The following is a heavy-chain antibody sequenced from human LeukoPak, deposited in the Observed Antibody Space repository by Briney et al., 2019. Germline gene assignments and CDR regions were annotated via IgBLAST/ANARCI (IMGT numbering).Heavy chain of an antibody. D-gene: IGHD5-18*01. CDR2: IIPILGIA. Sequence: SVKVSCKASGGTFSSYAISWVRQAPGQGLEWMGRIIPILGIANYAQKFQGRVTITADKSTSTAYMELSSLRSEDTAVYYCGRDGVDTAMVFYYYYGMDVWGQGTTVTVSS. CDR3: GRDGVDTAMVFYYYYGMDV. V-gene: IGHV1-69*04. J-gene: IGHJ6*02. CDR1: GGTFSSYA.